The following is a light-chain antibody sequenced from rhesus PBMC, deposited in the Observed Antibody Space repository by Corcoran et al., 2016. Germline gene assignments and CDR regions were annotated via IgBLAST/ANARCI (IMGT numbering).Light chain of an antibody. CDR3: QQHNSDPWT. J-gene: IGKJ1*01. V-gene: IGKV1-33*02. CDR1: QGISNW. CDR2: AAS. Sequence: GDRVTITCQASQGISNWLAWYQQKPGKASKLLILAASSLQSGVPSRFSGSGSGTEFTLTISSLQPEAFATYYCQQHNSDPWTFGQGTKVEIK.